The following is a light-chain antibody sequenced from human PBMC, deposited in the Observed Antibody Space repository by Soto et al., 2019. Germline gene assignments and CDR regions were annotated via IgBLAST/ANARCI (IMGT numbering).Light chain of an antibody. CDR1: PHIRNY. Sequence: GGRVGNKCRASPHIRNYVAWYQQIPGKAPKLLIYDASTLESGVPARVSDSGSGTELTLTINRLQSDDCATYCCQQYETYSPTFGQGTKVDI. CDR2: DAS. J-gene: IGKJ1*01. V-gene: IGKV1-5*01. CDR3: QQYETYSPT.